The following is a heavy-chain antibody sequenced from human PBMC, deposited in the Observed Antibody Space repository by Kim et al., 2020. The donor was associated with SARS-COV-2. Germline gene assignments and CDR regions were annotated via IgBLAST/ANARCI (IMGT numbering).Heavy chain of an antibody. D-gene: IGHD6-13*01. V-gene: IGHV5-51*01. CDR3: ARHATSTWYPDY. CDR1: GYNFNNYW. J-gene: IGHJ4*02. Sequence: GESLKISCKGSGYNFNNYWIAWVRQMPGKGLEWMGVIDPDDSDTRFSPSFQGQVSISVDMSTNTAYLQWSSLKASDTAMYYCARHATSTWYPDYWGQGALLTVSS. CDR2: IDPDDSDT.